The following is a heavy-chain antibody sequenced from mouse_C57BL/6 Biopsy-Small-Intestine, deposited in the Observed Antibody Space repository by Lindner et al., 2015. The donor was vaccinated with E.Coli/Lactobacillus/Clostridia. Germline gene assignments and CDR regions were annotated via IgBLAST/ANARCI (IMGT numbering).Heavy chain of an antibody. D-gene: IGHD2-5*01. CDR1: GYSFTSYY. CDR3: ARRGDYSNTWAFDH. Sequence: VQLQESGAEVVTPGASVKISCKASGYSFTSYYIHWVKQRPGQGLEWIGWIYPGSGNTKYNEKFKGKATLTADTSSSTAYMQLSSLTSEDSAVYYCARRGDYSNTWAFDHWGQGTTLTVSS. J-gene: IGHJ2*01. CDR2: IYPGSGNT. V-gene: IGHV1-66*01.